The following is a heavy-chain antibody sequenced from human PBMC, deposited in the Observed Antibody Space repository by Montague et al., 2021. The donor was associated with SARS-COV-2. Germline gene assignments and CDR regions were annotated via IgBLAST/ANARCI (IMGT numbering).Heavy chain of an antibody. Sequence: SETLSLTCTVSGYSIKNYFLSCIRQHPGEERQWIVYIYYYGNTHXXTSLRSRATITIDTSRKLFSLQLRSVTTADTAVDFCGKECGSGSINPAYWGQGVLVTVSS. J-gene: IGHJ4*02. V-gene: IGHV4-59*01. CDR1: GYSIKNYF. CDR2: IYYYGNT. CDR3: GKECGSGSINPAY. D-gene: IGHD3-10*01.